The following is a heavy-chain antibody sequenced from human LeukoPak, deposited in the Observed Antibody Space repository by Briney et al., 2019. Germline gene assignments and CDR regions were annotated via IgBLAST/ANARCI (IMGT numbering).Heavy chain of an antibody. Sequence: TGGSLRLSCAASGFTFSGSAMHWVRQASGKGLEWVGRIRSKANSYATAYAASVKGRFTISRDDSKNTAYLQMNSLKTEDTAVYYCTCYGGNSDFDYWGQGTLVTVSS. J-gene: IGHJ4*02. CDR2: IRSKANSYAT. CDR1: GFTFSGSA. V-gene: IGHV3-73*01. D-gene: IGHD4-23*01. CDR3: TCYGGNSDFDY.